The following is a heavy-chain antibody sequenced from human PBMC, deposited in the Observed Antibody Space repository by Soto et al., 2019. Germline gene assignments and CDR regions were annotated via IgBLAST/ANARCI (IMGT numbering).Heavy chain of an antibody. CDR3: ASGGGRGGGTDAFDI. CDR2: INHSAST. CDR1: GGSLSGYY. Sequence: QVHLQQWGAGLLKPSETLSLSCDVYGGSLSGYYWTWIRQVPGKGLEWIGEINHSASTNNNPSLKCRVAMSVDTSKNQFSLKLNSVTAADTAVYFCASGGGRGGGTDAFDIWGKGTMVTVSS. J-gene: IGHJ3*02. D-gene: IGHD1-1*01. V-gene: IGHV4-34*02.